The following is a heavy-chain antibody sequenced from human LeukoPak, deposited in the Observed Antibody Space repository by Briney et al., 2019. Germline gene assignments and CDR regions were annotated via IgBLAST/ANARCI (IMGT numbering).Heavy chain of an antibody. Sequence: SEILSLTCTVSGGSISSSSHYWGWIRQPPGKGLEWIGCIYYSGSTDYNPSLKSRVTISVDTPNNKFSLNVRSVTAADTAVYYCVRHDYRSGWSFFFQHWGQGSLVTVSS. V-gene: IGHV4-39*01. D-gene: IGHD6-19*01. J-gene: IGHJ1*01. CDR3: VRHDYRSGWSFFFQH. CDR1: GGSISSSSHY. CDR2: IYYSGST.